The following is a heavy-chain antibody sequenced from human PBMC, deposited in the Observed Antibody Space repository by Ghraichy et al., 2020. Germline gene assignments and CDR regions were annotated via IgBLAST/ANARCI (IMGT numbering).Heavy chain of an antibody. CDR3: ARIVDTAIPDDY. CDR1: GFTFSSYS. Sequence: GESLNISCAASGFTFSSYSMNWVRQAPGKGLEWVSYISSSSTIYYADSVKGRFTISRDNAKNSLYLQMNSLRDEDTAVYYCARIVDTAIPDDYWGQGTLVTVSS. J-gene: IGHJ4*02. V-gene: IGHV3-48*02. CDR2: ISSSSTI. D-gene: IGHD5-18*01.